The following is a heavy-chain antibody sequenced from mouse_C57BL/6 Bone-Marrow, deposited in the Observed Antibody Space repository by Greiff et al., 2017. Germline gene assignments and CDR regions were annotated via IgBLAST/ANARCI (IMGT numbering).Heavy chain of an antibody. J-gene: IGHJ2*01. CDR2: ISSGGDYI. V-gene: IGHV5-9-1*02. D-gene: IGHD2-4*01. CDR3: TREEYDYDGVYFDY. Sequence: EVKVVESGEGLVKPGGSLKLSCAASGFTFSSYAMSWVRQTPEKRLEWVAYISSGGDYIYYADTVKGRCTISRDNARNTLYLQMSSLKSEDTAMYYCTREEYDYDGVYFDYWGQGTTLTVSS. CDR1: GFTFSSYA.